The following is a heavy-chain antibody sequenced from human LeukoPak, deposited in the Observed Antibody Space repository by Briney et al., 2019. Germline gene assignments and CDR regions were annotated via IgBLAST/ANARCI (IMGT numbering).Heavy chain of an antibody. CDR1: GFTFSSYA. V-gene: IGHV3-23*01. CDR3: ARDQGTVFGYFTY. D-gene: IGHD3-3*01. Sequence: PGGSLRLSCATSGFTFSSYAMTWVRLTPGKGLEWVSTISGRISGSGGSTYYADSVKGRFTVSRDNSKSTLYLQMNSLRAEDTAVYYCARDQGTVFGYFTYWGQGTLVTVSS. J-gene: IGHJ4*02. CDR2: ISGRISGSGGST.